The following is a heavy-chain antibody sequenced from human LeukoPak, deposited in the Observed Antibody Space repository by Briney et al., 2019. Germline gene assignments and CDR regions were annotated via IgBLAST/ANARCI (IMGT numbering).Heavy chain of an antibody. D-gene: IGHD6-13*01. CDR2: IIPIFGTA. CDR1: GGTFSSYA. J-gene: IGHJ4*02. CDR3: AKAAAGHY. Sequence: AASVTVSCTASGGTFSSYAISWVRQAPGQGLEWMGGIIPIFGTANYAQKFQGRVTITADESTSTAYMELSRLRSDDTAVYYCAKAAAGHYWGQGTLVTVSS. V-gene: IGHV1-69*13.